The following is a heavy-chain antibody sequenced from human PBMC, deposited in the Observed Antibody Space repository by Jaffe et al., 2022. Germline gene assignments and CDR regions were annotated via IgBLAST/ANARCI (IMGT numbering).Heavy chain of an antibody. Sequence: EVQLVESGGVVVQPGGSLRLSCAASGFTFDDYAMHWVRQAPGKGLEWVSLISWDGGSTYYADSVKGRFTISRDNSKNSLYLQMNSLRAEDTALYYCAKDRREDSSGYSYSPDFDYWGQGTLVTVSS. CDR2: ISWDGGST. V-gene: IGHV3-43D*04. CDR1: GFTFDDYA. CDR3: AKDRREDSSGYSYSPDFDY. D-gene: IGHD3-22*01. J-gene: IGHJ4*02.